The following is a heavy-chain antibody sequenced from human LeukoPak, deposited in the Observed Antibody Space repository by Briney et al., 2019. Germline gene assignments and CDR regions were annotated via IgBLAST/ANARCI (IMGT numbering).Heavy chain of an antibody. CDR3: AKDRGSSGWYSGY. CDR1: GFTFSSHG. Sequence: GRSLRLSCAASGFTFSSHGMHWVRQAPGKGLEWVAVISYDGSNKYYADSVKGRFTISRDNSKNTLYLQMNSLRAEDTAVYYCAKDRGSSGWYSGYWGQGTLVTVSS. CDR2: ISYDGSNK. D-gene: IGHD6-19*01. J-gene: IGHJ4*02. V-gene: IGHV3-30*18.